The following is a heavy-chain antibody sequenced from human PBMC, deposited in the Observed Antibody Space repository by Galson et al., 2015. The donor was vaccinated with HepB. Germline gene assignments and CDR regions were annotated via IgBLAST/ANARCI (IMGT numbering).Heavy chain of an antibody. D-gene: IGHD6-13*01. Sequence: SLRLSCAASGFTFSSYAMSWVRQAPGKGLEWVSSISGSGGSKYYADSVKGRFTISRDNSHNKLYLQMDSLRAEDTAVYYCAKDRVSSSWSSSYMDVWCKGTLFTVSS. CDR3: AKDRVSSSWSSSYMDV. CDR1: GFTFSSYA. J-gene: IGHJ6*03. V-gene: IGHV3-23*01. CDR2: ISGSGGSK.